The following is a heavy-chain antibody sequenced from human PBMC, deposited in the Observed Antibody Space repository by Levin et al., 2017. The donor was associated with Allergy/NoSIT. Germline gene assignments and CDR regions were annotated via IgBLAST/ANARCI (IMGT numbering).Heavy chain of an antibody. CDR3: AKVAKYVWGSYRKCYFDY. J-gene: IGHJ4*02. V-gene: IGHV3-23*01. Sequence: GGSLRLSCAASGFTFSSYAMSWVRQAPGKGLEWVSAISGSGGSTYYADSVKGRFTISRDNSKNTLYLQMNSLRAEDTAVYYCAKVAKYVWGSYRKCYFDYWGQGTLVTVSS. CDR2: ISGSGGST. D-gene: IGHD3-16*02. CDR1: GFTFSSYA.